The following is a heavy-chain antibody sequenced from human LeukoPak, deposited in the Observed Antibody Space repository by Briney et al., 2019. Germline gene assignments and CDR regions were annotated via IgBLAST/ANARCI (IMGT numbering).Heavy chain of an antibody. J-gene: IGHJ3*02. CDR2: ISYDGSNK. D-gene: IGHD3-9*01. V-gene: IGHV3-30*18. CDR1: GFTFSSYG. Sequence: PGGSLRLSCAASGFTFSSYGMHWVRQAPGKGLEWVADISYDGSNKYYADSVKGRFAISRDNSKNTLYLQMNSLRAEDTAVYYCAKDGTILHTTYAFDIWGQGTMVTVSS. CDR3: AKDGTILHTTYAFDI.